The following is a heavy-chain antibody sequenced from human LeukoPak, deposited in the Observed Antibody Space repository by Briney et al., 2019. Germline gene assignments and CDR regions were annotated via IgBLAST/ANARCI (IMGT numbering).Heavy chain of an antibody. CDR1: GFTLSTYS. D-gene: IGHD3-10*01. V-gene: IGHV3-21*01. CDR3: AVAYYYGSGDAFDI. J-gene: IGHJ3*02. CDR2: INSDSNYI. Sequence: GGSLRLSCGASGFTLSTYSMYWVRQAPGKGLEWVSSINSDSNYIYYADSVQGRFTISRDNAKNSLYLQMNSLRAEDTAVYYCAVAYYYGSGDAFDIWGQGTKVTVSS.